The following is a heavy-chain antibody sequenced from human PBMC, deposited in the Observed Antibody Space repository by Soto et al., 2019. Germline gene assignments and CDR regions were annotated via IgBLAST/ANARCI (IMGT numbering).Heavy chain of an antibody. CDR1: GYTFTSYG. J-gene: IGHJ6*02. CDR3: ARRLGSYYYGMDV. V-gene: IGHV1-18*01. Sequence: ASVKVSCKASGYTFTSYGISWVRQAPGQGLEWMGWISTYNGNTNYAQKLQGRVTMTTDTSTNTAYMALRSLTSDDTAVYFCARRLGSYYYGMDVWGQGTTVTVSS. D-gene: IGHD3-16*01. CDR2: ISTYNGNT.